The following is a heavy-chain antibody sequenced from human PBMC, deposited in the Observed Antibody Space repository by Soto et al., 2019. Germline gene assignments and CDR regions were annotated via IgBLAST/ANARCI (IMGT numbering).Heavy chain of an antibody. V-gene: IGHV1-2*04. CDR1: GYTFTGYY. CDR2: INPNSGGT. CDR3: ARGLAAAGAYYYYYGMDV. Sequence: QVQLVQSGAEVKKPGASVKVSCKASGYTFTGYYMHWVRQAPGQGLEWMGWINPNSGGTNYAQKCQGWVTMTRDTSISTAYMELSRLRSDDTAVYYCARGLAAAGAYYYYYGMDVWGQGTTVTVSS. D-gene: IGHD6-13*01. J-gene: IGHJ6*02.